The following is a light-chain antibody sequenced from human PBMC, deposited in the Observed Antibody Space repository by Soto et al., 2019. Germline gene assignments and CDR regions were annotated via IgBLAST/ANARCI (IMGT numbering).Light chain of an antibody. J-gene: IGKJ4*01. CDR1: QSISSY. CDR3: QQSYRTPLT. Sequence: DIQMTQSPSSLSASVGDRVTITCRASQSISSYLNWYQQKPRKAPKLLIYASSNSSCVGPSSLSGSGSGTDFNITISSLQPEDFATYSCQQSYRTPLTFGGGTTVGIK. CDR2: ASS. V-gene: IGKV1-39*01.